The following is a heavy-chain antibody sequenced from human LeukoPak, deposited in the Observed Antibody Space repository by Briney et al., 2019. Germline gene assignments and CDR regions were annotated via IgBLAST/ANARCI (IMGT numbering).Heavy chain of an antibody. CDR2: INHSRST. Sequence: SETLSLTCAVSGGFFSGYYWSWIRQPPGKGLEWIGQINHSRSTNYNPPLKSRVTISVDTSKNQFSLKLSSVTAADTAVYYCAIRRGAFDIWGQGTMVTVSS. D-gene: IGHD3-10*01. J-gene: IGHJ3*02. V-gene: IGHV4-34*01. CDR3: AIRRGAFDI. CDR1: GGFFSGYY.